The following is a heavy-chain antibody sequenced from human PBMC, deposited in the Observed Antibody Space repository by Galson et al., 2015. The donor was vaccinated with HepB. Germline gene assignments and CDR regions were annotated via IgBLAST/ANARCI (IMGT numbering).Heavy chain of an antibody. D-gene: IGHD4-17*01. J-gene: IGHJ3*02. Sequence: QSGAEVKKPGESLKISCKGSGYSFTSYWIGWVRQMPGKGLEWMGIIYPGDSDTRYSPSFQGQVTISADKSISTAYLQWSSLKASDTAMYYCARSIIDYGDYVDHDAFDIWGQGTMVTVSS. V-gene: IGHV5-51*03. CDR1: GYSFTSYW. CDR2: IYPGDSDT. CDR3: ARSIIDYGDYVDHDAFDI.